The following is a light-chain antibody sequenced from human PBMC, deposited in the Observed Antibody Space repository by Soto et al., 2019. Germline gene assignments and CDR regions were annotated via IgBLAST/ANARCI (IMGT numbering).Light chain of an antibody. CDR2: KAS. Sequence: DIQMTQSPSALSASVGDRVTITCRASQSISTWLAWYQQKPGKAPKLLIYKASSLESGVPSRFSGSGSGTEFNITISSLQPDDFATYYCQQYNTYPLTFGGGTTVDTK. CDR3: QQYNTYPLT. J-gene: IGKJ4*01. V-gene: IGKV1-5*03. CDR1: QSISTW.